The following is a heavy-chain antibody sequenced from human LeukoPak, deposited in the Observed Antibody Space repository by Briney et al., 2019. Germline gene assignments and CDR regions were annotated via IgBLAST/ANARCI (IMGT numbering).Heavy chain of an antibody. Sequence: GGALRLSCVASGFTFSSYGMYSVRPAPGKGLEWVALISYDGGKKYYPDSVKGRITISRDNSKNTLYLQMNSLTPDDTAVYYCAKGRQQWWTFDALDRGGQATMATVSS. D-gene: IGHD5-18*01. CDR2: ISYDGGKK. J-gene: IGHJ3*02. CDR3: AKGRQQWWTFDALDR. CDR1: GFTFSSYG. V-gene: IGHV3-30*18.